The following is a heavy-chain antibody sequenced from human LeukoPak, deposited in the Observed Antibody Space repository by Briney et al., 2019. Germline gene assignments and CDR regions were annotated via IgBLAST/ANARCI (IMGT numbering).Heavy chain of an antibody. CDR1: GGTFSRYA. V-gene: IGHV1-2*02. D-gene: IGHD1-26*01. CDR2: INPNSGGT. Sequence: GASVKVSCKASGGTFSRYAISWVRQAPGQGLEWMGGINPNSGGTNYAQKFQGRVTMTRDTSISTAYMELSRLRSDDTAMYYCAREGAGGATTFDDYWGQGTLVTVSS. CDR3: AREGAGGATTFDDY. J-gene: IGHJ4*02.